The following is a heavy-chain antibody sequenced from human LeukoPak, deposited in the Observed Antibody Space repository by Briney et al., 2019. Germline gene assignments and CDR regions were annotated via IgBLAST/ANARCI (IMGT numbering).Heavy chain of an antibody. D-gene: IGHD4-11*01. CDR1: GGSISSYY. Sequence: PSETLSLTCAVSGGSISSYYWSWIRQPPGKGLEWIGYIYHSGSTKYNPSLNGRVSISRDTSNNFFSLRLRSVTAADTAVYFCARGRVSSSTWYSTYYYFFYMDFWGKGTTVTVSS. CDR3: ARGRVSSSTWYSTYYYFFYMDF. V-gene: IGHV4-59*01. CDR2: IYHSGST. J-gene: IGHJ6*03.